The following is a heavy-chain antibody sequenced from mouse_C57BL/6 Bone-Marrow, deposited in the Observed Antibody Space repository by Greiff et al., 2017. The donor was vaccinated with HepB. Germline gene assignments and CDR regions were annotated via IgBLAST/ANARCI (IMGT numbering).Heavy chain of an antibody. CDR1: GFNIKDYY. D-gene: IGHD2-4*01. CDR2: IDPEDGET. Sequence: EVHLVESGAELVKPGASVKLSCTASGFNIKDYYMHWVKQRTEQGLEWIGRIDPEDGETKYAPKFQGKATITADTSSNTAYLQLSSLTSEDTAVYYCASHYDLYYYAMDYWGQGTSVTVSS. V-gene: IGHV14-2*01. CDR3: ASHYDLYYYAMDY. J-gene: IGHJ4*01.